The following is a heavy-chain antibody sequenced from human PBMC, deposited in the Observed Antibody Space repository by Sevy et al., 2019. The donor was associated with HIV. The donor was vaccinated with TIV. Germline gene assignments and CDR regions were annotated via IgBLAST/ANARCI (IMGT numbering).Heavy chain of an antibody. CDR3: AGENAWGRGYP. Sequence: SETLSLTCTVSGGSITSLYWNWIRQPPGKGLERIATIYYNGHINYNPSLKSRVTLSLDTSKNQFSLRLSSVTAADTAMYYCAGENAWGRGYPWGQGTLVTVSS. D-gene: IGHD1-26*01. J-gene: IGHJ5*02. V-gene: IGHV4-59*08. CDR2: IYYNGHI. CDR1: GGSITSLY.